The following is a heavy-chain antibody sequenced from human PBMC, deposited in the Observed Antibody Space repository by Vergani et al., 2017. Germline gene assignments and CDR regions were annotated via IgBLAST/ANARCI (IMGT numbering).Heavy chain of an antibody. V-gene: IGHV1-3*01. CDR3: ARGGLEFDY. J-gene: IGHJ4*02. CDR2: INASNGNT. CDR1: GYTFTSYA. D-gene: IGHD3-3*01. Sequence: QVQLVQSGAEVKKPGASVKASCKASGYTFTSYAMHWVRQTPGQRLEWMGWINASNGNTKYSQKFQGRVTITRDTSASTAYMELSSMRSEDTAVYYCARGGLEFDYWGQGTLVTVSS.